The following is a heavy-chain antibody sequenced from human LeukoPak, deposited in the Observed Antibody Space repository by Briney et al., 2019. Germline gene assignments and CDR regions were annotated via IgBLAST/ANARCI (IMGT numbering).Heavy chain of an antibody. CDR1: GFTFSDYY. CDR2: ISSSGSTI. CDR3: ARVIGSGWHDEYFQH. Sequence: PGGSLRLSCAASGFTFSDYYMSWIRQAPGKGLEWVSYISSSGSTIYYADSVKGRFTISRDNAENSLYLQMNSLRAEDTAVYYCARVIGSGWHDEYFQHWGQGTLVTVSS. V-gene: IGHV3-11*01. D-gene: IGHD6-19*01. J-gene: IGHJ1*01.